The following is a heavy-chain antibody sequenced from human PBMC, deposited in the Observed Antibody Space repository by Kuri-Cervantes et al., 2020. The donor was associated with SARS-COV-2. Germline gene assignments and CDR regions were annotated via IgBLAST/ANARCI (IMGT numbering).Heavy chain of an antibody. J-gene: IGHJ5*02. D-gene: IGHD1-20*01. Sequence: SVKVSCKASGGTFSSYAISWVRQAPGQGLEWMGGIIPAFGSTNYAQKFQGRVTITADESTNTAYMELNNMRSEDSAVYFCAFLRGSITGTTGWFDPWGQGTLVTVSS. CDR3: AFLRGSITGTTGWFDP. CDR2: IIPAFGST. V-gene: IGHV1-69*13. CDR1: GGTFSSYA.